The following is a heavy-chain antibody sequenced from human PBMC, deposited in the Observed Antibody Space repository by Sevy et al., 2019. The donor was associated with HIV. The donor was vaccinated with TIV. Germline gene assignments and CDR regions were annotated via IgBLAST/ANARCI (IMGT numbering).Heavy chain of an antibody. J-gene: IGHJ4*02. D-gene: IGHD3-10*02. CDR1: GGSISSGDYY. V-gene: IGHV4-30-4*01. Sequence: SETLSLTCTVSGGSISSGDYYWSWIRQPPGKGLEWIGYIYYGGSTYYNPSLRSRVTISVDTSKNQFSLMLSSVTAADTAVYYCARVHVPGYSLAYWGQGTLVTVSS. CDR3: ARVHVPGYSLAY. CDR2: IYYGGST.